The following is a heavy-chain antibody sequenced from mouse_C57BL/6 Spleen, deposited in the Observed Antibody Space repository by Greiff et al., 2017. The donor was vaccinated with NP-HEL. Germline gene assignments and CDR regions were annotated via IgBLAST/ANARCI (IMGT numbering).Heavy chain of an antibody. V-gene: IGHV5-15*01. D-gene: IGHD4-1*01. Sequence: EVKVVESGGGLVQPGGSLKLSCAASGFTFSDYGMAWVRQAPRKGPEWVAFISNLAYSIYYADTVTGRFTISRENAKNTLYLEMSSLRSEDTAMYYCARGKLTGTSWFAYWGQGTLVTVSA. CDR2: ISNLAYSI. CDR3: ARGKLTGTSWFAY. J-gene: IGHJ3*01. CDR1: GFTFSDYG.